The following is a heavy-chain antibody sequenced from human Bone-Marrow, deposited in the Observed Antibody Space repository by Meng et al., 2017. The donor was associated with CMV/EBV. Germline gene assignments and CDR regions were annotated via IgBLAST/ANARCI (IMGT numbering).Heavy chain of an antibody. D-gene: IGHD2-2*01. CDR1: GFTFSSYS. Sequence: GSLRLSCAASGFTFSSYSMNWVRQAPGKGLEWVSSISSSSYIYYADSVKGRFTISRDNAKNSLYLQMNSLRAEDTAVYYCAREGYCSSTSCPYYYYYYGMDVWGQGTTVTVSS. J-gene: IGHJ6*02. V-gene: IGHV3-21*01. CDR2: ISSSSYI. CDR3: AREGYCSSTSCPYYYYYYGMDV.